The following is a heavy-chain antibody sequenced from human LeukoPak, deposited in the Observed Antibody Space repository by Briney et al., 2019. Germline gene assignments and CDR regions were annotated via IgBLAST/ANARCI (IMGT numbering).Heavy chain of an antibody. CDR1: GGSISSSSYY. D-gene: IGHD3-10*01. Sequence: SETLSLTCTVSGGSISSSSYYWGWIRQPPGKGLEWIGSIYYSGSTYYNPSLESRFTISVDTSKNQFSLKLSSVTAADTAVYYCARLSSNYYGSGSYFDYWGQGTLVTVSS. V-gene: IGHV4-39*01. J-gene: IGHJ4*02. CDR3: ARLSSNYYGSGSYFDY. CDR2: IYYSGST.